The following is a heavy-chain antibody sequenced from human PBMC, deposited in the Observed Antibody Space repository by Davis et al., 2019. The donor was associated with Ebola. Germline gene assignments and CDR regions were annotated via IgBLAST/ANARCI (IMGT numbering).Heavy chain of an antibody. CDR2: ISWNSGSI. J-gene: IGHJ3*02. CDR1: GFTFSSYA. Sequence: SLKISCAASGFTFSSYAMSWVRQAPGKGLEWVSGISWNSGSIGYADSVKGRFTISRDNAKNSLYLQMNSLRAEDTALYYCAKESMLNIWGQGTMVTVSS. V-gene: IGHV3-9*01. CDR3: AKESMLNI. D-gene: IGHD3-10*02.